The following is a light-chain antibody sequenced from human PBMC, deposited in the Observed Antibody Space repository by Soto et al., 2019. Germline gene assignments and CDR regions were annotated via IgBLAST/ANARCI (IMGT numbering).Light chain of an antibody. Sequence: QSALTQPPSASGSPGQSVTISCTGTSSDVGAYNSVSWYQQLPHKAPQVILYKGTQRPSGVSSRFSGSTSGNAASLTISGLQADDEADYFCCSSAPESTYVFGTGTKVTVL. V-gene: IGLV2-23*01. J-gene: IGLJ1*01. CDR3: CSSAPESTYV. CDR2: KGT. CDR1: SSDVGAYNS.